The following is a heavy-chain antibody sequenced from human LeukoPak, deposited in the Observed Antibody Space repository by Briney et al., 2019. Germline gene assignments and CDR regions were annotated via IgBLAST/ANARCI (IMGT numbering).Heavy chain of an antibody. CDR1: GFTFSSYS. J-gene: IGHJ3*02. Sequence: PGGSLRLSCAASGFTFSSYSMNWVRQAPGKGLEWVSSISSSSSYIYYADSVKGRFTISRDNAKNSLYLQMNSLRAEDTAVYYCARGWDIVVVVAATNAFDIWGQGTMVTVSS. D-gene: IGHD2-15*01. CDR3: ARGWDIVVVVAATNAFDI. CDR2: ISSSSSYI. V-gene: IGHV3-21*01.